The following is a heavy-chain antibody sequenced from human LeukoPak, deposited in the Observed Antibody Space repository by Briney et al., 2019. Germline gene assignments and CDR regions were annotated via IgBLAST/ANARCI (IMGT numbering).Heavy chain of an antibody. J-gene: IGHJ6*03. D-gene: IGHD5-18*01. CDR3: ARVTYSYGPPDYYYYMDV. V-gene: IGHV3-48*01. CDR1: GLTFSSYS. Sequence: GGSLRLSCAASGLTFSSYSMNWVRQAPGKGLEWVSYISSSSSTIYYADSVKGRFTISRDNAKNSLYLQMNSLRAEDTAVYYCARVTYSYGPPDYYYYMDVWGKGTTVTVSS. CDR2: ISSSSSTI.